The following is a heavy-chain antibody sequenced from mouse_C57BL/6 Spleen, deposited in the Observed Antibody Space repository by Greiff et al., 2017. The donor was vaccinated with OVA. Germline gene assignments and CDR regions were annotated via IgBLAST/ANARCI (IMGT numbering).Heavy chain of an antibody. CDR2: IWRGGST. CDR3: AKNSPLTGTGSLYWYVDV. V-gene: IGHV2-5*01. D-gene: IGHD4-1*01. CDR1: GFSLTSYG. Sequence: QVQLKESGPGLVQPSQSLSITCTVSGFSLTSYGVHWVRQSPGKGLEWLGVIWRGGSTDYNAAFMSRLSITKDNSTSQVFFKMNSLQADDTDIYYCAKNSPLTGTGSLYWYVDVWGTGTTVTVSS. J-gene: IGHJ1*03.